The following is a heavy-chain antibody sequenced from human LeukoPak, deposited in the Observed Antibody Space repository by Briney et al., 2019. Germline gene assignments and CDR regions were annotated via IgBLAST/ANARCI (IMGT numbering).Heavy chain of an antibody. V-gene: IGHV3-23*01. CDR3: AKDTTAWWYHRAYMNV. CDR1: GFTFSSYA. CDR2: IGGSGDKT. Sequence: EGSLRLSCAASGFTFSSYAMSWVRQAPGGGLEWVSAIGGSGDKTYHADSAKGRFTISRDNSDNRVSLQMDSLRAEDTAVYFCAKDTTAWWYHRAYMNVWGKGTTVTVSS. J-gene: IGHJ6*03. D-gene: IGHD2-15*01.